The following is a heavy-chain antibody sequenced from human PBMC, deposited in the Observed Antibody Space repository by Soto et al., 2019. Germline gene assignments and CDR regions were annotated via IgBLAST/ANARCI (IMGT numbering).Heavy chain of an antibody. V-gene: IGHV3-21*01. CDR1: GFTFSSYS. D-gene: IGHD6-25*01. J-gene: IGHJ6*02. Sequence: GGSLRLSCAASGFTFSSYSMNWVRQAPGKGLEWVSSISSSSYIYYADSVKGRFTISRDNAKNSLYLQMNSLRAEDTAVYYCARSIAADPYYYYYYGMDVWGQGTTVTVSS. CDR2: ISSSSYI. CDR3: ARSIAADPYYYYYYGMDV.